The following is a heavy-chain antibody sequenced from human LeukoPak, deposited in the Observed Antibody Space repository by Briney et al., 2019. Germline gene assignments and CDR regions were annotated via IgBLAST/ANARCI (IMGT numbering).Heavy chain of an antibody. V-gene: IGHV3-21*01. CDR3: GRVKEASAFDI. Sequence: GGSLRLSCAASGFTFSSYSMNWVRQAPGKGLEWVSSVSSSGCHMYYADSVKGRFTISRVNAKNSLYLQMNSLRAEDTAVYYCGRVKEASAFDIWGQGTMVTVSS. J-gene: IGHJ3*02. CDR2: VSSSGCHM. D-gene: IGHD5-12*01. CDR1: GFTFSSYS.